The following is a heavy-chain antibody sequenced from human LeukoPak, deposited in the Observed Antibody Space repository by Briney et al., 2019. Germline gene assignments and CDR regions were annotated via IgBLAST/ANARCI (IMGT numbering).Heavy chain of an antibody. V-gene: IGHV1-2*02. D-gene: IGHD6-19*01. Sequence: ASVKVSCKASGYTFTSYYIHWVRQAPGQGLEWMGWINPNSGGTNYAQKFQGRVTMTRDTSISTAYMELSRLRSDDTAVYYCARVSSGWYFPGYYYYYMDVWGKGTTVTVSS. CDR3: ARVSSGWYFPGYYYYYMDV. CDR1: GYTFTSYY. J-gene: IGHJ6*03. CDR2: INPNSGGT.